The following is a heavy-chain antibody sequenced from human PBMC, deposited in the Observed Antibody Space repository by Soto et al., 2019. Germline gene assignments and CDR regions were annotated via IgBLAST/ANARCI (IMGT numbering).Heavy chain of an antibody. Sequence: SVKVSCKASGDTFGNFAITWVRQAPGQGLEYMGGISPLYGTPMYAQKFNGRVTIIAHASSATGHMELSSLRSEDTAIYFCARDRGGYFEDWGQGTLVTVSS. CDR3: ARDRGGYFED. CDR2: ISPLYGTP. CDR1: GDTFGNFA. V-gene: IGHV1-69*13. D-gene: IGHD3-16*01. J-gene: IGHJ4*02.